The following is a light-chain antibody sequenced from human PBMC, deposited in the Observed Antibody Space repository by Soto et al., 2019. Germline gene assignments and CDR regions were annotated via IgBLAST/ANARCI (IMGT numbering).Light chain of an antibody. CDR2: DVT. CDR3: CSYAGRYTWV. Sequence: QSALTQPRSVSGSPGQSVTISCTGTSSDVGGYNYVSWYQQHPGKAPKLMIYDVTKRPSGVPDHFSGSKSGNTASLTISGLQAEDEADYYCCSYAGRYTWVFGGGTKLTVL. J-gene: IGLJ3*02. V-gene: IGLV2-11*01. CDR1: SSDVGGYNY.